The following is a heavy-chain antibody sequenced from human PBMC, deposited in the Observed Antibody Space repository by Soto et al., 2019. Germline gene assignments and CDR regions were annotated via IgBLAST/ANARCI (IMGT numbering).Heavy chain of an antibody. CDR2: MGYNGYT. Sequence: QVQLQESGPGLVKPSETLSLTCTISGGPMSNYCCSWFRQPPGQGLEWIGYMGYNGYTRYNPSLRSRVTISLDTSKNQFSLNLSSVTAADTALYYCARQGFGELHGLVDVWGQGTTVTVSS. J-gene: IGHJ6*02. CDR1: GGPMSNYC. CDR3: ARQGFGELHGLVDV. V-gene: IGHV4-59*08. D-gene: IGHD3-10*01.